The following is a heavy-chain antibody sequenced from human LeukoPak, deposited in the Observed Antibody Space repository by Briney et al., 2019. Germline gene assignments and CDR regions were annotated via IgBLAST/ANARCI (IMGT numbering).Heavy chain of an antibody. Sequence: QPGGSLRLSCAASGFTFSNYVMSWVRQAPGKGLEWMSVISANGGRTYYADSVKGRFTISRDNSKNILRLQMDNLRAEDTAMYHCAKGLWDYYGSGTMYYTMDVWGQGTMVTVSS. CDR3: AKGLWDYYGSGTMYYTMDV. CDR1: GFTFSNYV. J-gene: IGHJ6*02. CDR2: ISANGGRT. D-gene: IGHD3-10*01. V-gene: IGHV3-23*01.